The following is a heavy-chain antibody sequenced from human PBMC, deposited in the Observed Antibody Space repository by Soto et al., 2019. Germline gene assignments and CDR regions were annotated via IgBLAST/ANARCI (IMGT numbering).Heavy chain of an antibody. D-gene: IGHD4-4*01. V-gene: IGHV4-59*08. J-gene: IGHJ4*02. CDR2: IYYSGST. CDR3: ARHSNRNYGLYYFDY. Sequence: SETLSLTCTFSGCSVISYYWSLIRQSPGKGLEWIGYIYYSGSTKYKPSLKSRVTISVDTSKNQFSLKVSSATAADTAVYYCARHSNRNYGLYYFDYWGLGALVTVSS. CDR1: GCSVISYY.